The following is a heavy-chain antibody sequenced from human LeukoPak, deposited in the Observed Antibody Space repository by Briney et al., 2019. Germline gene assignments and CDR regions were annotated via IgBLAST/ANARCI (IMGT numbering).Heavy chain of an antibody. CDR3: ATEGVAVAGFDY. V-gene: IGHV3-23*01. Sequence: GGSLRLSCAASGFTFSNYAMSWVRQAPGKGLEWVSLISGSGDNTYYADSVKGRFTIFRDNSKNTLYLQMNSLRVEDTAVYYCATEGVAVAGFDYWGQGTLVTVSS. CDR2: ISGSGDNT. CDR1: GFTFSNYA. J-gene: IGHJ4*02. D-gene: IGHD6-19*01.